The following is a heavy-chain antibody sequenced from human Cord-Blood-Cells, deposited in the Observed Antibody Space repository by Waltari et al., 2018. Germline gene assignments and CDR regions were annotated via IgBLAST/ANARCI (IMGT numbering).Heavy chain of an antibody. D-gene: IGHD7-27*01. CDR2: ISKDGSNK. CDR1: GFTFSSYG. Sequence: QVQLVESGGGVVQPGRSLRLSCAASGFTFSSYGMHWFRQGPGKGREWGAVISKDGSNKYYADSVKGRITISRDNSKNTLELQMNSRRAEDTAVYYCAKDRTGDGWFDPWGQGTLVTVSS. CDR3: AKDRTGDGWFDP. V-gene: IGHV3-30*18. J-gene: IGHJ5*02.